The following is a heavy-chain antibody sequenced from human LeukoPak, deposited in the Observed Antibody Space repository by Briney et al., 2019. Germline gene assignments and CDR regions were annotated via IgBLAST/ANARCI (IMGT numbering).Heavy chain of an antibody. CDR3: ARDNYCSSTSCYPAAAFDI. D-gene: IGHD2-2*01. CDR1: GYTFTSYG. J-gene: IGHJ3*02. CDR2: TSAYNGNT. V-gene: IGHV1-18*01. Sequence: ASVKVSCKASGYTFTSYGISWVRQAPGQGLEWMGWTSAYNGNTNYAQKLQGRVTITTDESTSTAYMELSSLRSEDTAVYYCARDNYCSSTSCYPAAAFDIWGQGTMVTVSS.